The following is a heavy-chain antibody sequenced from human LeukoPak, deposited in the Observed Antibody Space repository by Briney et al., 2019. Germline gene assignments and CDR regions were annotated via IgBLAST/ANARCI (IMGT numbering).Heavy chain of an antibody. J-gene: IGHJ5*02. CDR3: ARASDPWLQLT. CDR1: GDSITTTNW. Sequence: SETLSLTCAVSGDSITTTNWWSWVRQPPGKGLEWIGEIYHSGSTNYNPSLKSRVTMSLDRSKNQFSLNLSSVTAADTAVYYCARASDPWLQLTWGQGTLVTVSS. D-gene: IGHD5-24*01. CDR2: IYHSGST. V-gene: IGHV4-4*02.